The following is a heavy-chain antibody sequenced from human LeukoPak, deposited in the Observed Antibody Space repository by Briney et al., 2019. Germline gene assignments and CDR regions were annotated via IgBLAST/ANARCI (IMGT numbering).Heavy chain of an antibody. CDR2: ISSSSSYI. Sequence: GGSLRLSCAASGFTFGSYSMNWVRQAPGKGLEWVSSISSSSSYIYYADSVKGRFTISRDNAKNSLYLQMNSLRAEDTAVYYCARDSGYEGFGYWGQGTLVTVSS. D-gene: IGHD5-12*01. CDR3: ARDSGYEGFGY. CDR1: GFTFGSYS. J-gene: IGHJ4*02. V-gene: IGHV3-21*01.